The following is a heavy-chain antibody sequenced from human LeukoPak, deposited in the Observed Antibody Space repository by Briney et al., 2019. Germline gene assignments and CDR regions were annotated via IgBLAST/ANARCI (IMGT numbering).Heavy chain of an antibody. Sequence: SETLSLTCTVSGGSISISSYYWGWIRQPPGKGLEWIGSIYYSGNTYYNPSLKSRVTISVDTSKNQFSLKLSSVTAADTAVYYCARGDGYNYGGLAFDIWGQGTMVTVSS. CDR3: ARGDGYNYGGLAFDI. CDR2: IYYSGNT. CDR1: GGSISISSYY. D-gene: IGHD5-24*01. V-gene: IGHV4-39*01. J-gene: IGHJ3*02.